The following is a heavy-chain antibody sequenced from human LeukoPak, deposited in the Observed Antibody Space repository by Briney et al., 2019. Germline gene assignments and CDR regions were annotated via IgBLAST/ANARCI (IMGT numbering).Heavy chain of an antibody. CDR1: GFTFSDYY. CDR2: ISSSGSTI. Sequence: GGSLRLSCAASGFTFSDYYMSWIRQAPGKGLEWVSYISSSGSTIYYAVSVKGRFTISRDNAKNSLYLQRNSLRAEDTAVYYCARVGYYDFWSGYQDDDAFDIWGQGTMVTVSS. D-gene: IGHD3-3*01. V-gene: IGHV3-11*01. CDR3: ARVGYYDFWSGYQDDDAFDI. J-gene: IGHJ3*02.